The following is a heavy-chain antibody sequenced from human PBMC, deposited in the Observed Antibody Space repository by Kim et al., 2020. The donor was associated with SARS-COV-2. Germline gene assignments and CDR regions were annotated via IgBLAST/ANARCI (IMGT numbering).Heavy chain of an antibody. CDR3: AKDLHSSCWYLPIWY. V-gene: IGHV3-23*01. CDR1: GFTFSSYA. CDR2: ISGSGGSP. Sequence: GGSLRLSCAASGFTFSSYAMSWVRQAPGKGLEWVSAISGSGGSPYYADSVKGRFTIYRDNSKNTLYLQMNSLRAEDTAVDYCAKDLHSSCWYLPIWYWGQGTLVTVSS. J-gene: IGHJ4*02. D-gene: IGHD6-19*01.